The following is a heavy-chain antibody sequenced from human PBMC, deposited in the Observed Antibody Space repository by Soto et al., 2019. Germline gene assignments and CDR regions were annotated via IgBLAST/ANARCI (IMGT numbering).Heavy chain of an antibody. Sequence: QVQLQQWGAGLLKPSETLSLTCAVYGGSLSGYYWAWIRQPPGTGLEWIGEINHSGSTNYNPSLKSRVTISVDTHKNQFSLKLTSVTAAETAVYYCARNKSPGPLDSWGQGTLVTVYS. CDR3: ARNKSPGPLDS. CDR2: INHSGST. J-gene: IGHJ4*02. CDR1: GGSLSGYY. V-gene: IGHV4-34*01.